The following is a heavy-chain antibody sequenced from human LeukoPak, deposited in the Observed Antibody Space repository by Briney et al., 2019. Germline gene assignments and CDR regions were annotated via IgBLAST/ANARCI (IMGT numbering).Heavy chain of an antibody. CDR2: MNPNSGNT. J-gene: IGHJ4*02. CDR1: GGTFSSYA. D-gene: IGHD6-13*01. CDR3: ARGSSSSWYDPIDY. V-gene: IGHV1-8*03. Sequence: ASVKVSCKASGGTFSSYAISWVRQATGQGLEWMGWMNPNSGNTGYAQKFQGRVTITRNTSISTAYMELSSLRSEDTAVYYCARGSSSSWYDPIDYWGQGTLVTVSS.